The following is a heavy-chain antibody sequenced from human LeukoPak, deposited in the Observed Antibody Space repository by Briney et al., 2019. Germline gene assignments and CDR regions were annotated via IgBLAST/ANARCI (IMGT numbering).Heavy chain of an antibody. CDR2: INPNSGGT. CDR3: ARDHGGYDFWSGYYNY. V-gene: IGHV1-2*02. Sequence: GASVKVSCKASGYTFTGYYMHWVRQAPGQGLEWMGWINPNSGGTNYAQKFQGRVTMTRDTSISTAYMELSRLGSDDTAVYYCARDHGGYDFWSGYYNYWGQGTLVTVSS. D-gene: IGHD3-3*01. J-gene: IGHJ4*02. CDR1: GYTFTGYY.